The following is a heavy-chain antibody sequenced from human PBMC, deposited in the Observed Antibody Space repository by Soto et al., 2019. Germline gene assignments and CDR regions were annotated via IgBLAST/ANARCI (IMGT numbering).Heavy chain of an antibody. J-gene: IGHJ4*02. CDR2: INSDGSST. Sequence: GGSLRLSCAASGFTFSSSWMHWVRQAPGKGLVWVSRINSDGSSTNYADSVKGRFTISRDNSRNTLHLQMNSLRAEDTAIYYCAKFFVETGGSSGWPWSFHFWGQGTLVTVSS. CDR3: AKFFVETGGSSGWPWSFHF. CDR1: GFTFSSSW. V-gene: IGHV3-74*01. D-gene: IGHD6-25*01.